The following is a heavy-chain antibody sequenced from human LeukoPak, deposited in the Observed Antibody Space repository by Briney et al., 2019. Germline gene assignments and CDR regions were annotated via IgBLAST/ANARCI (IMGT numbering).Heavy chain of an antibody. D-gene: IGHD6-19*01. CDR3: ARGGIAVAGSNWFDP. Sequence: ASVKVSCKASGYTFTSYYMHWVRQAPGQGLEWMGIINPSGGSTSYAQKFQGRVTMTRDTSTSTVYVELSSLRSEDTAVYYCARGGIAVAGSNWFDPWGQGTLVTVSS. CDR2: INPSGGST. J-gene: IGHJ5*02. CDR1: GYTFTSYY. V-gene: IGHV1-46*01.